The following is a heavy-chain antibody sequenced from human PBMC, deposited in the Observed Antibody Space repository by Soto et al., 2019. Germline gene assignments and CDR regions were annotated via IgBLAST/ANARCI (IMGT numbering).Heavy chain of an antibody. V-gene: IGHV4-59*01. CDR2: IYYSGST. J-gene: IGHJ5*02. CDR3: ARGKAGYSSSWYWNWFDP. Sequence: AETLSLTCTVSGGSISSYYWSWIRQPPGKGLEWIGYIYYSGSTNYNPSLKSRVTISVDASKNQFSLKLSSVTAADTAVYYCARGKAGYSSSWYWNWFDPWGQGTLVTVSS. D-gene: IGHD6-13*01. CDR1: GGSISSYY.